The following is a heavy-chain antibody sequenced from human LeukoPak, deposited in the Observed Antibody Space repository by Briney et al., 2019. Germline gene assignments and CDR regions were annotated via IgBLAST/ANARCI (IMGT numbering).Heavy chain of an antibody. D-gene: IGHD6-13*01. CDR1: GFTFSHFW. J-gene: IGHJ3*02. V-gene: IGHV3-30*02. CDR2: IRYDGSNK. Sequence: GGSLRLSCLASGFTFSHFWMSWVRQAPGKGLERVAFIRYDGSNKYYADSVKGRFTISRDNSKNTLYLQMNSLRAEDTAVYYCAKGDHSSSWYGAFDIWGQGTMVTVSS. CDR3: AKGDHSSSWYGAFDI.